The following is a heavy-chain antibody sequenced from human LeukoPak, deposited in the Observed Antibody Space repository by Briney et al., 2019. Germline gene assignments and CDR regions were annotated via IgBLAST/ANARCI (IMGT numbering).Heavy chain of an antibody. Sequence: ASVKVSCKASGYTFTSYGISWVRQAPGQGVEWMGWISAYNGNTNYAQKLQGRVTMTTDTSTSTAYMELRSLRSDDTAVYYCAGSKQYCSGGSCYLLYWGQGTLVTVSS. J-gene: IGHJ4*02. CDR2: ISAYNGNT. CDR1: GYTFTSYG. CDR3: AGSKQYCSGGSCYLLY. V-gene: IGHV1-18*01. D-gene: IGHD2-15*01.